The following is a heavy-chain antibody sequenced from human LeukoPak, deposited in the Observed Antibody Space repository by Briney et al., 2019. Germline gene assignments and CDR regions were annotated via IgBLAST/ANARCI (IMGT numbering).Heavy chain of an antibody. CDR3: ARDEGITGRFDY. Sequence: ASVKVSCKSSGYTFPAYYIHWVRLAPGQGLEWMGWINPNTGATKYAQKFQGRVTMTRDTTLRTAYMEMSRLRSDDTAIYYCARDEGITGRFDYWGQGTLVAVSS. CDR2: INPNTGAT. D-gene: IGHD1-20*01. CDR1: GYTFPAYY. J-gene: IGHJ4*02. V-gene: IGHV1-2*02.